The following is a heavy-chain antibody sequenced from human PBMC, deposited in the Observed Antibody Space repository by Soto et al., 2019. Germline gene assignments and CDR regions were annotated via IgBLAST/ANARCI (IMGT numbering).Heavy chain of an antibody. D-gene: IGHD1-26*01. Sequence: SETLSLTCTVSGDSITSNSYFWAWIRQPPGKGLEWIGSIYYSGTTYYNPSLKSRVTISVDTSKNQFSLKLSSVTAADTAVYYCARKPASRFAIPSMSYFDPWGQGTLVTVSS. V-gene: IGHV4-39*07. J-gene: IGHJ5*02. CDR1: GDSITSNSYF. CDR3: ARKPASRFAIPSMSYFDP. CDR2: IYYSGTT.